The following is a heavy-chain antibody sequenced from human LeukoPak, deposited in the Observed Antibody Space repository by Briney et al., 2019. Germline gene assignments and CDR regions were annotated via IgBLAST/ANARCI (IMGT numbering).Heavy chain of an antibody. J-gene: IGHJ4*02. CDR1: GFTVSSNY. CDR2: IYSGGST. V-gene: IGHV3-53*01. D-gene: IGHD3-3*01. Sequence: GGSLRLSCAASGFTVSSNYMSWVRQAPGKGLEWVSVIYSGGSTYYADSVKGRFTISRDNAKNSLYLQMNSLRAEDTAVYYCARVMERYFDYWGQGTLVTVSS. CDR3: ARVMERYFDY.